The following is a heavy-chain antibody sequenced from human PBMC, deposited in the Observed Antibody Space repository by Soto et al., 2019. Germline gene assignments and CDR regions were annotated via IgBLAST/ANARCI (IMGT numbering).Heavy chain of an antibody. CDR3: SHRLGAGFLQWPPGVLGWFDP. CDR1: GFSLSTSGVG. D-gene: IGHD3-3*01. J-gene: IGHJ5*02. V-gene: IGHV2-5*01. CDR2: IYWNDDK. Sequence: GPTLVNPTQTLTLTCTFSGFSLSTSGVGVGWIRQPPGKALEWLALIYWNDDKRYSPSLKSRLTITKDTSKNQVVLTMTNMDPVDTATYYCSHRLGAGFLQWPPGVLGWFDPWGQGTLVTVSS.